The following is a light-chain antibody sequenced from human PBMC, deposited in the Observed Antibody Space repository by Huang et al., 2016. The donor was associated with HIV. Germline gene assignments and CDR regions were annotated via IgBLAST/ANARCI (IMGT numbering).Light chain of an antibody. CDR3: QQFNNYPQIT. CDR1: QGISSA. J-gene: IGKJ5*01. CDR2: DAS. Sequence: AIQLTQSPSSLSASVGDRVTITCRASQGISSAVAWYQKKPGKSPKLLIYDASSLESGVPSRFSGSGSGTDFTLTISSLQPEDFATYYCQQFNNYPQITFGQGTRLEMK. V-gene: IGKV1D-13*01.